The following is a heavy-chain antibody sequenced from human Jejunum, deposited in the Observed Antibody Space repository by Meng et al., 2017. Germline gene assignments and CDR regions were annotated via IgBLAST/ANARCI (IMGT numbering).Heavy chain of an antibody. J-gene: IGHJ4*02. CDR3: AAFCSGGSCPDY. V-gene: IGHV4-59*01. CDR1: GSSISSYY. CDR2: IHYSGST. Sequence: QVQLQDSGPGLANPSETLSLTCTVSGSSISSYYWTWIRHPPGKGLDWIGDIHYSGSTNYNPALKSRITMSVDTSKNQVSLKLSSVTAADTAIYYCAAFCSGGSCPDYWGQGTLVTVSS. D-gene: IGHD2-15*01.